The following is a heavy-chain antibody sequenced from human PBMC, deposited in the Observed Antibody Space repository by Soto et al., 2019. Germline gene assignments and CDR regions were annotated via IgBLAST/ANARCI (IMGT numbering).Heavy chain of an antibody. CDR2: ISSSSSYI. CDR3: ARDQYSSGWFNWFDP. Sequence: GGALRLSCAASGFTCSSYSMNWVRQAPGKGLEWVSSISSSSSYIYYADSVKGRFTISRDNAKNSLYLQMNSLRAEDTAVYYCARDQYSSGWFNWFDPWGQGTLVTVSS. D-gene: IGHD6-19*01. J-gene: IGHJ5*02. V-gene: IGHV3-21*01. CDR1: GFTCSSYS.